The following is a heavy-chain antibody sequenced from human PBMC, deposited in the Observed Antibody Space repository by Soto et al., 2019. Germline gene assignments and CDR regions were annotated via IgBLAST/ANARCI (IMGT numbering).Heavy chain of an antibody. CDR2: ISGSGGST. D-gene: IGHD3-10*02. CDR3: ANYVRGSTSPPDY. Sequence: EVQVLESGGGLVQPGGSLRLSCATSGFTFSSYSMTWVRQAPGKGLEWVSSISGSGGSTYYAQSVKGRFTISRDNAKTTLYVQMNSRRAEDTAVYYCANYVRGSTSPPDYWGQGTLVTVSS. J-gene: IGHJ4*02. CDR1: GFTFSSYS. V-gene: IGHV3-23*01.